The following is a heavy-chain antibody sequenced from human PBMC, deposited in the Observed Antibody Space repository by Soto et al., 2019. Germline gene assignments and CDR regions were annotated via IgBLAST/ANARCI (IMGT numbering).Heavy chain of an antibody. D-gene: IGHD4-17*01. V-gene: IGHV3-74*01. CDR3: ARGEDYGDSLNY. CDR1: GFAFSSYW. CDR2: INSDGSSP. Sequence: EVQLVESGGNLVQPGGSLRLSCAASGFAFSSYWMHWVHQAPGKGLVWVSRINSDGSSPSYADSVKGRLTISRDNSKKTLYLQMNSLRAEDTAVYYCARGEDYGDSLNYWGQGTLVTVSS. J-gene: IGHJ4*02.